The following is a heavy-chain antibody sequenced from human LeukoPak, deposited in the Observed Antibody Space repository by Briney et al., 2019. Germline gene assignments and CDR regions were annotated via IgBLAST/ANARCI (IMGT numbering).Heavy chain of an antibody. CDR2: INPNTGVK. J-gene: IGHJ3*02. V-gene: IGHV1-2*02. CDR3: AREASNAFDT. Sequence: GASVKVSCKASGYTFTGYYMHWVRQTPGQGLEWMGWINPNTGVKEYTQNFQGRVTMTRDTSISTAYMELSGLRSDDTAVYYCAREASNAFDTWGQGTMVTVSS. CDR1: GYTFTGYY.